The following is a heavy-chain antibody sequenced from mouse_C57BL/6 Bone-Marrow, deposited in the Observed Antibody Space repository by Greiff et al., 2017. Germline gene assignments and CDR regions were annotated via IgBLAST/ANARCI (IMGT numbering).Heavy chain of an antibody. CDR1: GFSLTSYG. Sequence: QVQLQQSGPGLVQPSPSLSITCTVSGFSLTSYGVPWVRQSPGKGLEWLGVIWSGGSTDYNAAFISSLSISKDNSKSQVFFKMNSLQADDTAIYYCARNDYGSSLAWFAYWGQGTLVTVSA. D-gene: IGHD1-1*01. V-gene: IGHV2-2*01. CDR2: IWSGGST. CDR3: ARNDYGSSLAWFAY. J-gene: IGHJ3*01.